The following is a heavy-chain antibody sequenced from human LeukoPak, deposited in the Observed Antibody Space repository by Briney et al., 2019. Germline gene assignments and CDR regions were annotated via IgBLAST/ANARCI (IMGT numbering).Heavy chain of an antibody. V-gene: IGHV3-53*04. J-gene: IGHJ4*02. CDR3: AREGYDSSGYYDL. Sequence: GGSLRLSCAASGFTVSSNYMSWVRQAPGKGPEWVSVIYSGGSTYYADSVKGRFTISRHNSKNTLYLQMNSLRAEDTAVYYCAREGYDSSGYYDLWGQGTLVTVSS. CDR2: IYSGGST. CDR1: GFTVSSNY. D-gene: IGHD3-22*01.